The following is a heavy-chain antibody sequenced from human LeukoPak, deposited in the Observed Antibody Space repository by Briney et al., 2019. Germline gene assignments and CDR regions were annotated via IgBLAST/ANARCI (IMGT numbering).Heavy chain of an antibody. V-gene: IGHV1-2*06. D-gene: IGHD3-10*01. Sequence: ASVKVSCKASGYTFTGYYMHWVRQAPGQGLEWMGRINPNSGGTNHAQKFQGRVTMTRDTSISTAYMELSRLRSDDTAVYYCARTRALGPYGSGSYSDYWGQGTLVTVSS. CDR2: INPNSGGT. CDR3: ARTRALGPYGSGSYSDY. J-gene: IGHJ4*02. CDR1: GYTFTGYY.